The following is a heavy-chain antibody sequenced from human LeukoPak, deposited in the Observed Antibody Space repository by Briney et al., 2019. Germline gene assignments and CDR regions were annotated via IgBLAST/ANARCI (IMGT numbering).Heavy chain of an antibody. CDR3: AKVMKGSERLTMVRGVIIKTAGLYYMDV. V-gene: IGHV3-23*01. J-gene: IGHJ6*03. Sequence: GGSLRLSCAASGFTLSSYAMSWVRQAPGKGLEWVSSISASGGSTNYADSVKGRLTISRDNSKNTVYLQMNSLRAEDTAVYYCAKVMKGSERLTMVRGVIIKTAGLYYMDVWGKGTTVTVSS. CDR2: ISASGGST. CDR1: GFTLSSYA. D-gene: IGHD3-10*01.